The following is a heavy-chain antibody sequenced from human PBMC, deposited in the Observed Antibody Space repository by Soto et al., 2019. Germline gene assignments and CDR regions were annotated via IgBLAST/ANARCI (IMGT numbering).Heavy chain of an antibody. D-gene: IGHD3-9*01. V-gene: IGHV1-18*01. CDR1: GYTFTHFY. Sequence: GASVKVSCKASGYTFTHFYITWVRQAPGQGLEWMGAISPHNFNTNLAEKFQGRVTLTTDTSTNTAYMELRGLTSDDTAVYYCARDEGGYDILTGYYKAHHFDYWGQGVLVTVSS. J-gene: IGHJ4*02. CDR2: ISPHNFNT. CDR3: ARDEGGYDILTGYYKAHHFDY.